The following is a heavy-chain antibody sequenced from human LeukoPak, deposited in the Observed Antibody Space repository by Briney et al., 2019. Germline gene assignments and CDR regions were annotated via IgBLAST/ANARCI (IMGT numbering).Heavy chain of an antibody. J-gene: IGHJ6*02. CDR2: MNPNTGDT. V-gene: IGHV1-2*02. D-gene: IGHD3/OR15-3a*01. CDR3: ARWTRYHYYGMDV. CDR1: GYTFTIFD. Sequence: ASVKVSCKASGYTFTIFDINWVRQAPGQGLEWVGWMNPNTGDTVYAQKFQGRVTMTRDTSISTAYMELSRLRSDDTAVYYCARWTRYHYYGMDVWGQGTTVTVSS.